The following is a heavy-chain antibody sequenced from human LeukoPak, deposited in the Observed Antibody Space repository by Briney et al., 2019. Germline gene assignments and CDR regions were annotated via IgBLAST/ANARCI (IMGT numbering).Heavy chain of an antibody. D-gene: IGHD5-12*01. CDR1: GASINSGGYY. J-gene: IGHJ4*02. CDR3: ARMVPRLERLNIGRSSDYATGYYFDY. V-gene: IGHV4-61*02. CDR2: IYPSGNT. Sequence: SETLSLTCTVSGASINSGGYYWSWIRQPAGKGLEWIGRIYPSGNTNYNPSLKSRVTISVDTSKNQFSLKLSSVTAAGTAVYYCARMVPRLERLNIGRSSDYATGYYFDYWGQGTLVTVSS.